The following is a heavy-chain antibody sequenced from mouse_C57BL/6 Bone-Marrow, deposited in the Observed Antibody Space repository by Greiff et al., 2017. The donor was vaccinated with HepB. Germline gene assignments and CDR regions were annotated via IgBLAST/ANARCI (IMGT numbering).Heavy chain of an antibody. J-gene: IGHJ2*01. Sequence: QVQLQQSGPELVKPGASVKISCKASGYSFTSYYIHWVKQRPGQGLEWIGWIYPGSGNTKYNEKFKGKATLTADTSSSTAYMQLSSLTSEDSAVYYCAREPSTVVAYYFDYWGQGTTLTVSS. D-gene: IGHD1-1*01. CDR1: GYSFTSYY. CDR3: AREPSTVVAYYFDY. CDR2: IYPGSGNT. V-gene: IGHV1-66*01.